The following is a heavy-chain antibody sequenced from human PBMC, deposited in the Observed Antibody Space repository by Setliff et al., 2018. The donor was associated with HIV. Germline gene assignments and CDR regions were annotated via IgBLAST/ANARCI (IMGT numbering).Heavy chain of an antibody. Sequence: PGGSLRLSCAVSGFIVSNNYMSWVRQAPGKGLEWVSVIYSDGTTYYADFEKGRFTISRDTSKNTLYLQMNSLGAEHTAVYYCARGVKYLDPWGQGTLVTVS. D-gene: IGHD2-2*02. J-gene: IGHJ5*02. CDR1: GFIVSNNY. CDR2: IYSDGTT. V-gene: IGHV3-66*02. CDR3: ARGVKYLDP.